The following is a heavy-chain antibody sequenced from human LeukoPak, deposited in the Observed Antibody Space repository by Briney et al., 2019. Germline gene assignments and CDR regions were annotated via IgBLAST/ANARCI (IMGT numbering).Heavy chain of an antibody. Sequence: SVKVSCKASGGTFSSYAISWVRQAPGQGLEWMGGIIPIFGTANYAQKFQGRVTITADESTSTAYMELSSLRSEDTVVYYCARASIHCSGGSCYQHILGYLDYWGQGTLVTVSS. CDR2: IIPIFGTA. CDR1: GGTFSSYA. V-gene: IGHV1-69*13. D-gene: IGHD2-15*01. CDR3: ARASIHCSGGSCYQHILGYLDY. J-gene: IGHJ4*02.